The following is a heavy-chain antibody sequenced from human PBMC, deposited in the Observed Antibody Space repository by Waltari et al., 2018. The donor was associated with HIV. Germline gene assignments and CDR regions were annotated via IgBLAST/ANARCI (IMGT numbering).Heavy chain of an antibody. CDR1: GYPFSDNA. CDR3: ARQGAGDYGDYLFDY. Sequence: QVQLVQSGTEVKEPGASLKVSCKASGYPFSDNAINWVRQAPGQGLEWMGWMNPKTGNTGFAQTLQGRVILTRDASMNTAYMELNNLTSGDTAVYYCARQGAGDYGDYLFDYWGQGTLLTVSS. CDR2: MNPKTGNT. D-gene: IGHD4-17*01. J-gene: IGHJ4*02. V-gene: IGHV1-8*01.